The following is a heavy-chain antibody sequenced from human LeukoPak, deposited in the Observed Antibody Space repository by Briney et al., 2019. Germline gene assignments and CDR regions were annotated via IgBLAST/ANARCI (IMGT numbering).Heavy chain of an antibody. CDR2: IKHDGSET. CDR3: ARAGN. J-gene: IGHJ4*02. Sequence: PGGSLRLSCVASGLTFSNYLMNWVRQAPGKGLEWVANIKHDGSETYYEDSVKGRFTISRDNAKNSLFLQMNSLRVEDTAVYYCARAGNWGQGTLVTVSS. CDR1: GLTFSNYL. V-gene: IGHV3-7*01.